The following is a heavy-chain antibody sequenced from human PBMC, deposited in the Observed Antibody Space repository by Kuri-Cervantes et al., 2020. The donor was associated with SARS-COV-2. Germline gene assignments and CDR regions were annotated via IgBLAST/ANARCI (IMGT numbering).Heavy chain of an antibody. J-gene: IGHJ4*02. CDR3: ARQGGRAIYFDY. D-gene: IGHD6-25*01. Sequence: GESLKISCAASGSTFSSCAMHWVRQAPGKGLEWVAVISYDGSNKYYADSVKGRFTISRDNSKNTLYLQMNSLRAEDTAVYYCARQGGRAIYFDYWGQGTLVTVSS. CDR2: ISYDGSNK. V-gene: IGHV3-30-3*01. CDR1: GSTFSSCA.